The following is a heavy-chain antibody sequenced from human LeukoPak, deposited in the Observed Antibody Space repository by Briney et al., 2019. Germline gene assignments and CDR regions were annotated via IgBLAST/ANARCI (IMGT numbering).Heavy chain of an antibody. Sequence: SETLSLTCTVSGGSFTNYYWAWVRQSPGKGLEWIGYIFYTETTYYNPSLKSRLTMSVDASKNQFSLKLTSVTAADTATYYCASRRQSEGLEAWGQGTLVTVFS. D-gene: IGHD1-1*01. CDR1: GGSFTNYY. V-gene: IGHV4-59*01. CDR3: ASRRQSEGLEA. J-gene: IGHJ5*02. CDR2: IFYTETT.